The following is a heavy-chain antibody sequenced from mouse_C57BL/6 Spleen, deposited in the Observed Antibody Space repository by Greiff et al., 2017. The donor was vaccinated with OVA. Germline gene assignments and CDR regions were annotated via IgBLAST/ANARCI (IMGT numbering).Heavy chain of an antibody. CDR3: ARPDYYGSSYGFAY. CDR1: GYTFTSYW. D-gene: IGHD1-1*01. Sequence: QVQLQQPGAALVRPGTSVQLSCKASGYTFTSYWMHWVKQRPGQGLEWIGVIVPSDSYTKYNQKFKGKATLTVDTSSRTAYMQLSSLTSEDSAVYYCARPDYYGSSYGFAYWGQGTLVTVSA. J-gene: IGHJ3*01. CDR2: IVPSDSYT. V-gene: IGHV1-59*01.